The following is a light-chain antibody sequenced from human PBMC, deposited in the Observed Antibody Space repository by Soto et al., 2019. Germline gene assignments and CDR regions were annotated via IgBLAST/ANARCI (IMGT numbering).Light chain of an antibody. CDR1: SSDVGRYNY. J-gene: IGLJ2*01. Sequence: QSVLTQPASVSGSPGQSITISCTGTSSDVGRYNYVSWYQQHPGKAPKLTIYDVNNRPSGVSNRFSGSKSGNTASLTISGLQAEDEADYYCSSYTSSSTRVVFGGGTKLTVL. CDR3: SSYTSSSTRVV. CDR2: DVN. V-gene: IGLV2-14*01.